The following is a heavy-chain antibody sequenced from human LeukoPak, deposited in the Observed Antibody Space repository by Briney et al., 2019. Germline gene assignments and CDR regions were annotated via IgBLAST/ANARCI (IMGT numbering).Heavy chain of an antibody. CDR1: GGSISSGDYY. D-gene: IGHD3-22*01. Sequence: SETLSLTCTVSGGSISSGDYYWSWIRQPPGKGLEWIGYIYYSGSTYYNPSLKSRVTISVDTSKNQFSLKLSSVTAADTAVYYCARASSGRGAFDIWGQGTMVSVSS. CDR2: IYYSGST. V-gene: IGHV4-30-4*01. J-gene: IGHJ3*02. CDR3: ARASSGRGAFDI.